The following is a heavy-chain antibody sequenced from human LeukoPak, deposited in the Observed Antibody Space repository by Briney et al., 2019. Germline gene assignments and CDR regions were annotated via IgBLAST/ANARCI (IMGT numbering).Heavy chain of an antibody. J-gene: IGHJ4*02. D-gene: IGHD6-13*01. V-gene: IGHV4-59*01. CDR2: IHYSGST. Sequence: SETLSLTCTVSGGSISSYYWSWIRQPPGKGLEWIGYIHYSGSTNYNPSLKSRVTISVDTSKNQFSLRLSSVTAADTAVYYCARAPAAAANAGFDYWGQGTLVTVSS. CDR3: ARAPAAAANAGFDY. CDR1: GGSISSYY.